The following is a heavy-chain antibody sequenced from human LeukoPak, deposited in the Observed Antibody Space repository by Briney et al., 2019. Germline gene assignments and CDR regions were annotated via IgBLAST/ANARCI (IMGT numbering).Heavy chain of an antibody. CDR2: ISDSGSDI. CDR3: ARVRGGYCSSTSCYRLGYFDY. D-gene: IGHD2-2*02. Sequence: GGSLRLSCAASGFTFSDYYMNWIRQAPGKGLEWVSYISDSGSDIYYADSVKGRFTISRDNAKNSLYLQMNSLRAEDTAVYYCARVRGGYCSSTSCYRLGYFDYWGQGTLVTVSS. J-gene: IGHJ4*02. CDR1: GFTFSDYY. V-gene: IGHV3-11*01.